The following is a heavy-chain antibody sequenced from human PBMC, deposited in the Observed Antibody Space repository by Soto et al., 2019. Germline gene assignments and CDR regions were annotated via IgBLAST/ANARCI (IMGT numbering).Heavy chain of an antibody. CDR2: INHSGST. CDR3: ASLKYRILGGDHGDYYYYGMDV. Sequence: SETLSLTCAVYGGSFSGYYWSWIRQPPGKGLEWIGEINHSGSTNYNPSLKSRVTISVDTSKNQFSLKLSSVTAADTAVYYCASLKYRILGGDHGDYYYYGMDVWGQGTTVTVSS. J-gene: IGHJ6*02. D-gene: IGHD4-17*01. CDR1: GGSFSGYY. V-gene: IGHV4-34*01.